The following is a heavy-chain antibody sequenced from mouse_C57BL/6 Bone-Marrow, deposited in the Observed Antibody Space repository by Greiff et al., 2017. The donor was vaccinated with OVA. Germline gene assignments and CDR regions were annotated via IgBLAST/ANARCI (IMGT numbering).Heavy chain of an antibody. Sequence: VQLQQSGAELVRPGTSVKVSCKASGYAFTNYLIEWVKQRPGQGLEWIGVINPGSGGTNYNEKFKGKATLTADKSSSTAYMQLSSLTSEDSAVYFCARRTIVTFDYWGQGTTLTVSS. CDR2: INPGSGGT. D-gene: IGHD2-5*01. V-gene: IGHV1-54*01. CDR3: ARRTIVTFDY. J-gene: IGHJ2*01. CDR1: GYAFTNYL.